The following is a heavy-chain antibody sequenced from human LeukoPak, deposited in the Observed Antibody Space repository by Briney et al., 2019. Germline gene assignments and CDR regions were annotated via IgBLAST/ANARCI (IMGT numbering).Heavy chain of an antibody. CDR1: GGSISSYY. V-gene: IGHV4-59*01. J-gene: IGHJ4*02. Sequence: PSQTLSLTCTVAGGSISSYYWGWIRHPPGKGLEWGGYIYYTGSTNCNPSLRSRVTISVDSSKNQFSLKVNSVTAADTAVYYCARGDYFGSGLGDWGQGTLVTVSS. CDR2: IYYTGST. D-gene: IGHD3-10*01. CDR3: ARGDYFGSGLGD.